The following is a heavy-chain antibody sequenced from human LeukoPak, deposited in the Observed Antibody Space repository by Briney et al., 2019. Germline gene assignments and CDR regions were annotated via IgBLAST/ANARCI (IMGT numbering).Heavy chain of an antibody. CDR3: AKYFYDSSTYSFDY. Sequence: GGSLRLSCAASGFTFSNYAMSWVRQAPGKGLEWVSSIGSGGTTYYADSVKGRFTISRDNSKNTLFLQMNSLRAEDTAVYYCAKYFYDSSTYSFDYWGQGTLSPSPQ. J-gene: IGHJ4*02. CDR2: IGSGGTT. D-gene: IGHD3-22*01. CDR1: GFTFSNYA. V-gene: IGHV3-23*01.